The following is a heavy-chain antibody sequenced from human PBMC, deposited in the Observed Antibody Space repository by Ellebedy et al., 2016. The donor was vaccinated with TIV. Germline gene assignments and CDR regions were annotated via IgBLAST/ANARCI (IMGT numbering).Heavy chain of an antibody. CDR1: GYSFSTYG. J-gene: IGHJ6*02. V-gene: IGHV1-18*01. Sequence: ASVKVSCKASGYSFSTYGISWVRQAPGQGLEWVGWISPYTGDTKYAQNVQGRVTMTTETSTSTAYMELRSLRSDDTAVYYCATLTAYCSPTNCYSRDFYGMDAWGQGTTVTVSS. CDR3: ATLTAYCSPTNCYSRDFYGMDA. D-gene: IGHD2-2*01. CDR2: ISPYTGDT.